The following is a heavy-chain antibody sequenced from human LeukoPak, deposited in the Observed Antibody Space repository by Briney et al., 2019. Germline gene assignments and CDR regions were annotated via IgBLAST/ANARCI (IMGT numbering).Heavy chain of an antibody. CDR3: AKDLSVYGDYDLRQDY. CDR2: ISYDGSNK. Sequence: TGGSLRLSCAASGFTFSSYVMSWVRQAPGKGLEWVAVISYDGSNKYYADSVKGRFTISRDNSKNTLYLQMNSLRAEDTAVYYCAKDLSVYGDYDLRQDYWGQGTLVTVSS. CDR1: GFTFSSYV. J-gene: IGHJ4*02. D-gene: IGHD4-17*01. V-gene: IGHV3-30*18.